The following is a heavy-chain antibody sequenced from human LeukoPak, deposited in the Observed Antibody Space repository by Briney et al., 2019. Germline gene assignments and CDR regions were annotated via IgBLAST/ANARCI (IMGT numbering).Heavy chain of an antibody. V-gene: IGHV4-59*01. CDR2: MYYSGST. CDR1: GGSISSYY. J-gene: IGHJ4*02. D-gene: IGHD1-26*01. Sequence: PLETLSLTCTVSGGSISSYYWSWIRQPPGKGLEWIGYMYYSGSTNYNPSLKSRVTISVDTSKNQFSLKLSSVTAADTAVYYCASLYSGSYDTGSFDYFNYWGQGTLVTVSS. CDR3: ASLYSGSYDTGSFDYFNY.